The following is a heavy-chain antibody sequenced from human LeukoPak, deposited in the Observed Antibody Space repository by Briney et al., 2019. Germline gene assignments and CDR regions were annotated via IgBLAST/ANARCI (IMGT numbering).Heavy chain of an antibody. CDR1: GGSFSGYY. CDR2: INHSGST. V-gene: IGHV4-34*01. CDR3: ARRGRGDSYGFPDC. J-gene: IGHJ4*02. D-gene: IGHD5-18*01. Sequence: PSETLSLTCAVYGGSFSGYYWSWIRQPPGKGLEWIGEINHSGSTNYNPSLKSRVTISVDTSKNQFSLKLSSVTAADTAVYYCARRGRGDSYGFPDCWGQGTLVTVSS.